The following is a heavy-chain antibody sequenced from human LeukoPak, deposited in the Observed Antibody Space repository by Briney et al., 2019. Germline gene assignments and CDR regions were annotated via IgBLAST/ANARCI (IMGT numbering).Heavy chain of an antibody. CDR2: IKSRGDGETR. V-gene: IGHV3-15*05. Sequence: GGSLRLSCAASGFTFSIAWMSWVRQAPGKGLEWVGRIKSRGDGETRDYAAPVKDRFIISRDDSKNTLYLQMNSLRTEDTAIYYCAAVGEWLSNAFNTWGQGTMVTVSA. CDR1: GFTFSIAW. J-gene: IGHJ3*02. D-gene: IGHD3-3*01. CDR3: AAVGEWLSNAFNT.